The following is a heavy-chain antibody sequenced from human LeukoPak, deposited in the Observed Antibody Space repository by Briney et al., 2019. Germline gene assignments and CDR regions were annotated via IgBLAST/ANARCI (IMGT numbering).Heavy chain of an antibody. Sequence: GESLKITCKGSGYTFTTYWIGWVRQMPGKGLEWMGIIFPGDSDTRYSPSFQGQVTISADKSINTAYLQWSSLKASDTAMYYCARSGRWGSEYFDYWGQGTLVTVSS. V-gene: IGHV5-51*01. CDR3: ARSGRWGSEYFDY. J-gene: IGHJ4*02. CDR1: GYTFTTYW. D-gene: IGHD4-23*01. CDR2: IFPGDSDT.